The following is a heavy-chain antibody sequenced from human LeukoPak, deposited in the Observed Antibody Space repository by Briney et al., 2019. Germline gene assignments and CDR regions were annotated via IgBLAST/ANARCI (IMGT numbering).Heavy chain of an antibody. D-gene: IGHD3-10*01. CDR3: VRGFSYSFDY. J-gene: IGHJ4*02. Sequence: GGSLRLSCAASGFTSNRNWMYWMHWVRQAPGKGLVWVSRINNDGGTTYYADPVKGRFTISRDNAKNTVYLQMNTLRAEDTAVYYCVRGFSYSFDYWGQGTLVTVSS. V-gene: IGHV3-74*01. CDR1: GFTSNRNWMYW. CDR2: INNDGGTT.